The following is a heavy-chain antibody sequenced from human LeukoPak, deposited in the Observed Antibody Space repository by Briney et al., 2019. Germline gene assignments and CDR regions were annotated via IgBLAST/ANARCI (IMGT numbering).Heavy chain of an antibody. CDR1: GGSISTYY. D-gene: IGHD5-12*01. CDR2: IYYTGST. CDR3: ARVYGSGYDFRGAFDI. J-gene: IGHJ3*02. Sequence: PSETLSLTCTVSGGSISTYYWSWIRQPPGKGLEWIGYIYYTGSTNYNPSLKSRVTTSVDTSKNQFSLKVSSVTAADTAVYYCARVYGSGYDFRGAFDIWGQGTMVTVSS. V-gene: IGHV4-59*01.